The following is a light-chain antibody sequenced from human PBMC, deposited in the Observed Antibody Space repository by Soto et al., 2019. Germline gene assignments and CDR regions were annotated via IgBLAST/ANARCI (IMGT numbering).Light chain of an antibody. CDR2: EVT. J-gene: IGLJ1*01. V-gene: IGLV2-8*01. Sequence: QLVLTQPPSASGFPGQSVTISCNGTSSDVGYYDYVSWYQQHPGKAPKLVIYEVTKRPSGVPDRVSASKSGNTASLTVSGLQAEDEADYYCFSFTSTNTHVFGSGTKVTVL. CDR1: SSDVGYYDY. CDR3: FSFTSTNTHV.